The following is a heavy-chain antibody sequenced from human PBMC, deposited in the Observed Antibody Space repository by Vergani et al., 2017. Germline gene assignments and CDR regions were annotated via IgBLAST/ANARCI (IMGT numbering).Heavy chain of an antibody. CDR1: GFTFDDYA. V-gene: IGHV3-9*01. CDR3: ARDLTIFGVVPSFGY. CDR2: ISWNSGSI. J-gene: IGHJ4*02. Sequence: EVQLVESGGGLVQPGRSLRLSCAASGFTFDDYAMHWVRQASGKGLEWVSGISWNSGSIGYADSVKGRFTISRDNAKNSLYLQMNSLRAEDTAVYYCARDLTIFGVVPSFGYWGQGTLVTVSS. D-gene: IGHD3-3*01.